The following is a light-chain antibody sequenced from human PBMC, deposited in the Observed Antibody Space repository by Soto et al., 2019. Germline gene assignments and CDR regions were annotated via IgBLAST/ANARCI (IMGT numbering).Light chain of an antibody. J-gene: IGKJ1*01. CDR1: QSGSSNY. CDR2: GAS. CDR3: QQYGGSPRT. V-gene: IGKV3-20*01. Sequence: EIVLTQSPVTRYLSPGERATLSCTASQSGSSNYLAWYQQKPGQAPSLLIYGASSRTTSIPDRFNGRGSVTEFTRNISILEPQDFAVYYCQQYGGSPRTFGQGTTLHIK.